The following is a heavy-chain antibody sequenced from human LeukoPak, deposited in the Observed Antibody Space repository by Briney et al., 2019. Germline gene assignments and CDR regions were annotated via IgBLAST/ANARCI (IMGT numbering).Heavy chain of an antibody. CDR2: ISSSSSYI. V-gene: IGHV3-21*01. J-gene: IGHJ4*02. CDR3: ARSQIPYSSSWPPDY. Sequence: GGSLRLSCAASGFTFSSYSMNWVRQAPGKGLEWVSSISSSSSYIYYADSVKGRFTISRDNAKNSLYLQMNSLRAEDTAVYYCARSQIPYSSSWPPDYWGQGTLVTVSS. CDR1: GFTFSSYS. D-gene: IGHD6-6*01.